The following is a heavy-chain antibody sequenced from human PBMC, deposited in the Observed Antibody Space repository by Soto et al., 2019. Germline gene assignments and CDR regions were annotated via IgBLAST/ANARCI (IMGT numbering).Heavy chain of an antibody. V-gene: IGHV4-61*01. J-gene: IGHJ6*02. CDR2: IYYSGST. CDR1: GGSVSSGSYY. CDR3: ARNSKGKYYYGMDV. D-gene: IGHD3-22*01. Sequence: SETLSLTCTVSGGSVSSGSYYWSWIRQPPGKGLEWIGYIYYSGSTNYNPSLKSRVTISVDTSKNQFSLKLSSVTAADTAVYYCARNSKGKYYYGMDVWGQGTTVTVSS.